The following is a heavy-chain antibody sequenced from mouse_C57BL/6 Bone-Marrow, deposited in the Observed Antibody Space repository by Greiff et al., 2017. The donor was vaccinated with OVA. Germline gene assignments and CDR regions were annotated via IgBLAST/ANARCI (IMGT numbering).Heavy chain of an antibody. Sequence: VQLQESGAELVKPGASVKISCKASGYAFSSYWMNWVKQRPGKGLEWIGRIYPGDGDTNYNGKFKGKATLTADKSSSTAYMQLSSLTSEDSAVYFCARSGDYYGSSYVPYSDVWGTGTTVTVSS. D-gene: IGHD1-1*01. V-gene: IGHV1-80*01. CDR1: GYAFSSYW. CDR3: ARSGDYYGSSYVPYSDV. CDR2: IYPGDGDT. J-gene: IGHJ1*03.